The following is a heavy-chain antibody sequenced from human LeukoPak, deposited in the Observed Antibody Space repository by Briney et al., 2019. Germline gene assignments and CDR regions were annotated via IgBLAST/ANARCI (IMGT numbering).Heavy chain of an antibody. CDR2: SKHSGGT. V-gene: IGHV4-34*01. CDR3: ARGQWEVRGIIITQLDY. J-gene: IGHJ4*02. Sequence: SETLSLTCAVYGGSFSGYYWSWIRQPPGKGLEWIGESKHSGGTNYNPSLKSRVTISVDTSKKQFSLTLTSVTAADTAVYYCARGQWEVRGIIITQLDYWGQGSLVTASS. CDR1: GGSFSGYY. D-gene: IGHD3-10*01.